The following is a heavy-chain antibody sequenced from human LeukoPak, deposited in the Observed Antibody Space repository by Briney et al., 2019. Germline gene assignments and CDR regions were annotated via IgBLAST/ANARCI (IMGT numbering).Heavy chain of an antibody. CDR2: IYTTGAT. D-gene: IGHD1-26*01. J-gene: IGHJ4*02. Sequence: KPSETLSLTCTVSSGSINSYYWGWVRQPPGKGLEWIGRIYTTGATQYNPSLKSRVTMSIDTSTNQFSLNLRSMTAADTAVYYCGRQGYTASYYFLDFWSQGTLVAAS. V-gene: IGHV4-4*07. CDR1: SGSINSYY. CDR3: GRQGYTASYYFLDF.